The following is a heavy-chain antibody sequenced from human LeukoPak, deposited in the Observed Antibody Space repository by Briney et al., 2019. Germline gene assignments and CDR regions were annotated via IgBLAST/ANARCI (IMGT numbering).Heavy chain of an antibody. D-gene: IGHD1-26*01. Sequence: PNSGGTNYAQKFQGRVTMTRDTSISTAYMELSRLRSDDTAVYYCASRKTIVGAAGDAFDIWGQGTMVTVSS. V-gene: IGHV1-2*02. J-gene: IGHJ3*02. CDR3: ASRKTIVGAAGDAFDI. CDR2: PNSGGT.